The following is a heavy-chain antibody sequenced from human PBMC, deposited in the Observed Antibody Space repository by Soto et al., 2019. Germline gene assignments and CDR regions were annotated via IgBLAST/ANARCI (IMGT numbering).Heavy chain of an antibody. J-gene: IGHJ4*02. CDR1: GGSIYNYY. Sequence: SETLSLTCTISGGSIYNYYWSWIRQSPGKGLEWIGRILYDGNTNYNPSLKSRVSMSIDPSKNQFSLNLTSVTAADTAVYYCARRYGSAIDYWGQGTLVTVSS. CDR2: ILYDGNT. D-gene: IGHD1-26*01. V-gene: IGHV4-59*08. CDR3: ARRYGSAIDY.